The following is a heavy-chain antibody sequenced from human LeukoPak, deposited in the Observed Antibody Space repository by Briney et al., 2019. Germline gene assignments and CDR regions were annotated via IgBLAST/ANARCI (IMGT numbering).Heavy chain of an antibody. D-gene: IGHD2-2*01. Sequence: GGSLRLSCAASGFTFSSYSMNWVRQAPGKGLEWVSSISSSSSYIYYADSVKGRFTISRDNAKNSLYLQMNSLRAEDTAVYYCARDQFWDIVVVPAAMPDNMDVWGKGTTVTVSS. CDR1: GFTFSSYS. CDR3: ARDQFWDIVVVPAAMPDNMDV. J-gene: IGHJ6*03. CDR2: ISSSSSYI. V-gene: IGHV3-21*01.